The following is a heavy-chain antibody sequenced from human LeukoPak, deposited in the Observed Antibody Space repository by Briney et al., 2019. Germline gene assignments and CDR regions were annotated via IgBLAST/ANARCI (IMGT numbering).Heavy chain of an antibody. CDR2: IYTSGST. V-gene: IGHV4-4*07. J-gene: IGHJ4*02. Sequence: PSETLSLTCTVSGGSISSYYWSWIRQPAGKGLEWIGRIYTSGSTNYDPSPKSRVTMSVDTSKNQFSLKLSSVTAADTAVYYCARDRRGRTYYFDYWGQGTLVTVSS. CDR3: ARDRRGRTYYFDY. CDR1: GGSISSYY.